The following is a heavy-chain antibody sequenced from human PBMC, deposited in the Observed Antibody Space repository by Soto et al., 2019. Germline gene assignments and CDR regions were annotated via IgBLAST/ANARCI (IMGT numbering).Heavy chain of an antibody. D-gene: IGHD3-3*01. CDR1: GFTFGDYA. CDR2: IRSKAYGGTT. J-gene: IGHJ6*02. Sequence: GGSLRLSCTASGFTFGDYAMSWVRQAPGKGLEWVGFIRSKAYGGTTEYAASVKGRFTISRDDSKSIAYLQMNSLKTEDTAVYYCTRVSSHDFWSGYYPLYYGMDVWGQGTTVTVSS. CDR3: TRVSSHDFWSGYYPLYYGMDV. V-gene: IGHV3-49*04.